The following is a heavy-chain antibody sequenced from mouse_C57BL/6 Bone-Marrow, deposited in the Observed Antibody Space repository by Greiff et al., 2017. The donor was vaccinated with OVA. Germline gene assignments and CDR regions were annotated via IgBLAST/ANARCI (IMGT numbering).Heavy chain of an antibody. V-gene: IGHV1-19*01. CDR2: INPYNGGT. J-gene: IGHJ2*01. CDR3: ARSIITTVPHGY. CDR1: GYTFTDYY. D-gene: IGHD1-1*01. Sequence: VQLQQSGPVLVKPGASVKMSCKASGYTFTDYYMNWVKQSHGKSLEWIGVINPYNGGTSYNQKFKGKATLTVDKSSSTAYMELNSLTSEDSAVYYCARSIITTVPHGYWGKGTTLTVSS.